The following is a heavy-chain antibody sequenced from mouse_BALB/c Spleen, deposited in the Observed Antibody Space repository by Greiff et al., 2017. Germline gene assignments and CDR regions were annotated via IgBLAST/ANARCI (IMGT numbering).Heavy chain of an antibody. D-gene: IGHD3-2*01. CDR2: IHYSGST. V-gene: IGHV3-1*02. CDR3: ARSRTARATVAMDY. J-gene: IGHJ4*01. CDR1: GYSITSGYS. Sequence: EVQLVESGPDLVKPSQSLSLTCTVTGYSITSGYSWLWIRQFPGNKLEWMGYIHYSGSTNYNPSLKSRISITRDTSKNQFFLQLNSVTTEDTATYYCARSRTARATVAMDYWGQGTSVTVSS.